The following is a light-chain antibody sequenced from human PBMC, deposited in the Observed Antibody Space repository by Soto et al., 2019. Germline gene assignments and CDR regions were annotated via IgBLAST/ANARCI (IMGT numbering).Light chain of an antibody. V-gene: IGKV1-39*01. CDR1: QTINTV. J-gene: IGKJ3*01. CDR2: DTS. CDR3: QQSYGLLFS. Sequence: DIQMTQSPSSLSASVGDRVTITCRASQTINTVLNWYQQKPGKAPTLLIYDTSSLQSGVPSRFSGRRYGTDFTRTISSLQPEDFATYYCQQSYGLLFSFGPGTKVDFK.